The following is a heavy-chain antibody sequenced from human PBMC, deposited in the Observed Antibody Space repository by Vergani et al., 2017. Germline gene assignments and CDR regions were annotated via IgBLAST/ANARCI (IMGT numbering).Heavy chain of an antibody. J-gene: IGHJ6*03. CDR2: LYWNDDQ. CDR1: GFSLHTRGVS. CDR3: VYRKTECGTTGCFYPFYYCYYMDV. Sequence: QITLKESGPTLVKPTQTLTLTCTFSGFSLHTRGVSVAWIRQPPGKALVWLALLYWNDDQHYSLSLNNRVTITKDTSKNHVVLTMTHMDYVDTGTYYCVYRKTECGTTGCFYPFYYCYYMDVWGKGTTVTVSS. D-gene: IGHD1-7*01. V-gene: IGHV2-5*04.